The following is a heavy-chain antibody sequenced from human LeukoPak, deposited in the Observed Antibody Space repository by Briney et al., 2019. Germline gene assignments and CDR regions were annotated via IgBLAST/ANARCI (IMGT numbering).Heavy chain of an antibody. V-gene: IGHV3-7*04. Sequence: PGGSLRLSCAASGFTFNMNCMNWVRQAPGKGLEWVANIRRDGSEKYHVDSVKGRFTISRDNAKNSLYLQMNSLRVEDTAVYYCARDYCSGGSCYLGYDAFDIWGQGTMVTVSS. CDR2: IRRDGSEK. J-gene: IGHJ3*02. CDR1: GFTFNMNC. D-gene: IGHD2-15*01. CDR3: ARDYCSGGSCYLGYDAFDI.